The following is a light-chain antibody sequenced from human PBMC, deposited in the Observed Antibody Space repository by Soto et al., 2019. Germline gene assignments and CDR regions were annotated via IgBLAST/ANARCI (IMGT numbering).Light chain of an antibody. J-gene: IGKJ4*01. CDR2: GAS. CDR3: QQYGSSPLLT. V-gene: IGKV3-20*01. CDR1: QSVSSSY. Sequence: IVLTQSPGTLSLSPGERATLSCRASQSVSSSYLAWYQQKPGQAPRLLIYGASSRATGIPDRFSGSGSGTDFTLTISRLEPEDFAVYSCQQYGSSPLLTFGGGTKVEIK.